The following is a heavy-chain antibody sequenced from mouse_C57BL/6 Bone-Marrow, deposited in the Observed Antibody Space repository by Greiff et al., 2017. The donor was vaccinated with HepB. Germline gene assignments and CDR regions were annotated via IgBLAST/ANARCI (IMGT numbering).Heavy chain of an antibody. CDR2: ISYDGSN. CDR1: GYSITSGYY. Sequence: VQLKESGPGLVKPSQSLSLTCSVTGYSITSGYYWNWIRQFPGNKLEWMGYISYDGSNNYNPSLKNRISITRDTSKNQFFLKLNSVTTEDTATYYCARDLPFITTSFDFWGQGTTLTVSS. CDR3: ARDLPFITTSFDF. J-gene: IGHJ2*01. V-gene: IGHV3-6*01. D-gene: IGHD1-1*01.